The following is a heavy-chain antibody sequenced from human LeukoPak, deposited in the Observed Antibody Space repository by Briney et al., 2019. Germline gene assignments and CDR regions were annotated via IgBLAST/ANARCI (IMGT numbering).Heavy chain of an antibody. CDR3: ARSGGGYDFWSGYPYYFDY. CDR1: GGTFSSYA. Sequence: GSSVKVSCKASGGTFSSYAISWVRQAPGQGLEWMGGIIPIFGTASYAQKFQGRVTITADESTSTAYMEVSSLRSEDTAVYYCARSGGGYDFWSGYPYYFDYWGQGTLVTVSS. J-gene: IGHJ4*02. CDR2: IIPIFGTA. D-gene: IGHD3-3*01. V-gene: IGHV1-69*01.